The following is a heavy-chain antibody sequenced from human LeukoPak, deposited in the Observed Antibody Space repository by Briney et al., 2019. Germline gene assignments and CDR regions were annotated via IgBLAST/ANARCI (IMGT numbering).Heavy chain of an antibody. Sequence: SATLTLTCTVSGGSISSYYWSWIRQPPGKGLEWIGYIYYSGSTNYNPSLKSRVTISVDTSKNQFSLKLSTVTAADTAVYYCARTESSGSAIDYWGQGTLVTVSS. V-gene: IGHV4-59*01. CDR1: GGSISSYY. CDR2: IYYSGST. J-gene: IGHJ4*02. D-gene: IGHD1-26*01. CDR3: ARTESSGSAIDY.